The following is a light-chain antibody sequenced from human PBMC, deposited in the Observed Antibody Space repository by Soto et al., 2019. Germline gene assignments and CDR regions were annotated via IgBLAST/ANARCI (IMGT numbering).Light chain of an antibody. CDR1: QSISSSY. Sequence: EIVLTQSPGTLSLSPGERATLSCRASQSISSSYFAWYQQKPGQAPRLLIYGAFNRAPGVPDRFSGSGSGTDFTLTISRLEPEDFAVYYCQHYGSSPLFTFGPGTKVDIK. V-gene: IGKV3-20*01. CDR3: QHYGSSPLFT. J-gene: IGKJ3*01. CDR2: GAF.